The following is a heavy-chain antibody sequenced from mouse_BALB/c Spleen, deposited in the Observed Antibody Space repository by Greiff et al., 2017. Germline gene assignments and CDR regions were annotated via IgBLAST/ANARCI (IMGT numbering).Heavy chain of an antibody. CDR3: ARRDAMDY. J-gene: IGHJ4*01. CDR1: GYTFTDYA. CDR2: ISTYYGNT. Sequence: VMLVESGPELVRPGVSVKISCKGSGYTFTDYAMHWVKQSHAKSLEWIGVISTYYGNTNYNQKFKGKATMTVDKSSSTAYMELARLTSEDSAIYYCARRDAMDYWGQGTSVTVSS. V-gene: IGHV1-67*01.